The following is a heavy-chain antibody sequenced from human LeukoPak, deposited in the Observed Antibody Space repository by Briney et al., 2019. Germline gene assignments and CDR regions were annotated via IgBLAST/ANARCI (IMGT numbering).Heavy chain of an antibody. V-gene: IGHV4-59*01. Sequence: SETLSLTCTVSGGSISSYYWSWIRQPPGKGLEWIGYIHYRGTTNYSPSLKSRITISVDPSKNQFSLKLSSVTAADTAVYYCAREGGIAVAGLFDYWGQGTLVTVSS. CDR3: AREGGIAVAGLFDY. J-gene: IGHJ4*02. CDR1: GGSISSYY. CDR2: IHYRGTT. D-gene: IGHD6-19*01.